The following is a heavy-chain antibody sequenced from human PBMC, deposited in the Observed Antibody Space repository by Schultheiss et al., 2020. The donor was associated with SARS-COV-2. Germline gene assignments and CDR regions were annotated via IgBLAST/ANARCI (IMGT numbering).Heavy chain of an antibody. CDR3: AREAQQLAYFDY. CDR2: ILYDGSNK. Sequence: GGSLRLSCATSGFIFRDFGMHWVRQAPGQGLEWVAHILYDGSNKYHADSVKGRFTIFRDNSKSTLFLQMNSLRGEDTAVYYCAREAQQLAYFDYWGQGTLVTVSS. V-gene: IGHV3-33*01. CDR1: GFIFRDFG. D-gene: IGHD6-6*01. J-gene: IGHJ4*02.